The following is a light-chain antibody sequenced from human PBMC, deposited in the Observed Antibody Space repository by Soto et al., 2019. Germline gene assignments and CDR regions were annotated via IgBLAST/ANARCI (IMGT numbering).Light chain of an antibody. Sequence: DIQMTQSPSSLSASVGDRVTITCRASQTISTYLNWYQQKPGKAPKLLIYAASTFQGGVPSRFSGSGSGTDFTLTISSLQPEDFATYYCQQSYSSIFIFGPGTKVDI. CDR1: QTISTY. V-gene: IGKV1-39*01. J-gene: IGKJ3*01. CDR2: AAS. CDR3: QQSYSSIFI.